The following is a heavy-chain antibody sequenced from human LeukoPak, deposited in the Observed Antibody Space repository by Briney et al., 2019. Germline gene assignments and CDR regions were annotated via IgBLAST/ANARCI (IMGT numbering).Heavy chain of an antibody. J-gene: IGHJ4*02. CDR2: IYYSGSA. CDR3: AREAYYYDSSGYYSDPYYFDY. CDR1: GGSFSGYY. D-gene: IGHD3-22*01. V-gene: IGHV4-59*01. Sequence: SETLSLTCAVYGGSFSGYYWSWIRQPPGKGLEWIGYIYYSGSANYNPSLKSRVTISVDTSKNQFSLKLSSVTAADTAVYYCAREAYYYDSSGYYSDPYYFDYWGQGTLVTVSS.